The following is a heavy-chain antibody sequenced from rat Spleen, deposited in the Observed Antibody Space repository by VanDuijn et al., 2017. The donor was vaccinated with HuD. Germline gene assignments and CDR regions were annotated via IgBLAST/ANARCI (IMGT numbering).Heavy chain of an antibody. CDR1: GFSLTRFN. CDR3: ARADVAGLSTDGI. CDR2: MWTGGST. J-gene: IGHJ2*01. D-gene: IGHD1-2*01. Sequence: QVQLKESGPGLVQPSQTLSLTCTVSGFSLTRFNVHWVRQPTGKGLEWMGVMWTGGSTDYNSPLKSRLSISRDTSKSQIYLKMNSLQIEDTATYFCARADVAGLSTDGIWGQGIMVTVSS. V-gene: IGHV2-30*01.